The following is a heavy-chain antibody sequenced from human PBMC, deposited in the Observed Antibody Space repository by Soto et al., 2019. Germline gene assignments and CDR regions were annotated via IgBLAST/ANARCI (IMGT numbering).Heavy chain of an antibody. V-gene: IGHV3-15*01. Sequence: EVQMVQSGGDLVKPGGSLRLSCVTSGFMFSSAWMNWVRQAPGKGLEWVARIKTKGDSETRDYAAPVKGRFTISRDDSKKTGYLQMNSLRAEDTAVYYCVEGWNDFRGQGNLVTVSS. J-gene: IGHJ4*02. CDR1: GFMFSSAW. D-gene: IGHD1-1*01. CDR3: VEGWNDF. CDR2: IKTKGDSETR.